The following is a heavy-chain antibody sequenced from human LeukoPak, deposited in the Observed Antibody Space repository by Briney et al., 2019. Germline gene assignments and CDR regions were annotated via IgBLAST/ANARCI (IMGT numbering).Heavy chain of an antibody. V-gene: IGHV3-74*01. CDR1: GFTFSGYW. J-gene: IGHJ4*02. CDR2: INGDGYSI. Sequence: GGSLRLSCAASGFTFSGYWMHWVRQAPGKGLVWLSRINGDGYSISYADSVKGRFTISRDNAKKMLYLQMNSLRAEDTAMYYCARGEAVAGNDHWGQGIRVTVSS. CDR3: ARGEAVAGNDH. D-gene: IGHD6-19*01.